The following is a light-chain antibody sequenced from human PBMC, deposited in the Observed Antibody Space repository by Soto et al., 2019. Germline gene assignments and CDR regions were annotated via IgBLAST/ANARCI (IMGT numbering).Light chain of an antibody. CDR3: QQSYGTPKT. CDR2: AVS. J-gene: IGKJ1*01. V-gene: IGKV1-39*01. CDR1: QSISSL. Sequence: DIQMTQSPSSLSASIGERVTITCRASQSISSLLNWYQQKPGKAPKLLIYAVSNLQSGVPSRFSGSGSGTDFTLTISSLQPEDFATYYCQQSYGTPKTFGQGTKVDIK.